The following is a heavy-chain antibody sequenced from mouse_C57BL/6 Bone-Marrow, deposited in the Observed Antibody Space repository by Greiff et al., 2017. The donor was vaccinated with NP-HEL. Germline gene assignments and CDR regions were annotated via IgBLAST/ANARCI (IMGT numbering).Heavy chain of an antibody. CDR3: ARVYDYDGYWYFDV. Sequence: QVQLQQPGAELVRPGSSVKLSCKASGYTFTSYWMDWVKQRPGQGLEWIGNIYPSDSETHYNQKFKDKATLTVDKSSSTAYMQLSSLTSEDSAVYCCARVYDYDGYWYFDVWGTGTTVTVSS. CDR2: IYPSDSET. V-gene: IGHV1-61*01. J-gene: IGHJ1*03. CDR1: GYTFTSYW. D-gene: IGHD2-4*01.